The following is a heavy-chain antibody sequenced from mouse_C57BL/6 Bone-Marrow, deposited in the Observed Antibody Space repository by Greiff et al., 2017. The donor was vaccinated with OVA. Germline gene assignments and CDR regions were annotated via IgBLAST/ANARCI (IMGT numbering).Heavy chain of an antibody. CDR1: GFTFSSYG. CDR2: ISSGGSYT. CDR3: ARQGSH. Sequence: EVKLVESGGDLVKPGGSLKLSCAASGFTFSSYGMSWVRQTPDKRLEWVATISSGGSYTYYPDSVKGRFTISRDNAKNTLYLQMSSLKSEDTAMYYCARQGSHWGQGTLVTVSA. J-gene: IGHJ3*01. V-gene: IGHV5-6*01.